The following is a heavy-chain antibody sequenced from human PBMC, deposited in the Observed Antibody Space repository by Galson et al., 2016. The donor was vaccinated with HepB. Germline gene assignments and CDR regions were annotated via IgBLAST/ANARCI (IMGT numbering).Heavy chain of an antibody. J-gene: IGHJ4*02. CDR3: ARDKAYNRFDF. V-gene: IGHV3-7*03. D-gene: IGHD1-14*01. CDR1: GFTFTSSW. Sequence: SLRLSCADSGFTFTSSWMAWVRQAPGKGLERLANINQDGSTRNHVDSVEGRFTISRDNAKNSVFLQMNSLRAEDTAVYYCARDKAYNRFDFWGQGTLVTVSS. CDR2: INQDGSTR.